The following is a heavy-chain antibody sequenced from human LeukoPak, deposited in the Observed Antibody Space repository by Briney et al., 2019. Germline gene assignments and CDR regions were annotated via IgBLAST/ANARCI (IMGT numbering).Heavy chain of an antibody. D-gene: IGHD1-14*01. CDR1: GFTFSSYS. Sequence: NPGGSLRLSCAASGFTFSSYSMNWVRQAPGKGLKWVSSISSSSSYIYYADSVKGRFTISRDNAKNSLYLQMNSLRDADTAVYYCAKGAEGEDWGQGTLVTVSS. V-gene: IGHV3-21*04. CDR2: ISSSSSYI. J-gene: IGHJ4*02. CDR3: AKGAEGED.